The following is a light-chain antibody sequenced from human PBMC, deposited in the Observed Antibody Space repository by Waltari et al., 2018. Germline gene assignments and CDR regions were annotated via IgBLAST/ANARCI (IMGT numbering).Light chain of an antibody. CDR3: MVWPNNVWV. Sequence: QPVLTQPPSSSGSPGESARLPCPLPSDITVANYYIYWSQQKPGSPPRFLLYYNSDSDKGQGSGVPSRFSGSKDASANTGILLISGLQSEDEADYYCMVWPNNVWVFGGGTRLIVL. CDR1: SDITVANYY. J-gene: IGLJ3*02. CDR2: YNSDSDK. V-gene: IGLV5-37*01.